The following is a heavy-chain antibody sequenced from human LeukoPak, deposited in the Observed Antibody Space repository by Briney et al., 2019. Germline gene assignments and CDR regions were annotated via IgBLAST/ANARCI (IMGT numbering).Heavy chain of an antibody. CDR3: ARVGVVPAAHFDY. D-gene: IGHD2-2*01. CDR1: GGSFSGYY. V-gene: IGHV4-34*01. J-gene: IGHJ4*02. CDR2: INHSGST. Sequence: SETLSLTCAVYGGSFSGYYWSWIRQPPGKGLGWIGEINHSGSTNYNPSLKSRVTISVDTSKNQFSLKLSSVTAADTAVYYCARVGVVPAAHFDYWGQGTLVTVSS.